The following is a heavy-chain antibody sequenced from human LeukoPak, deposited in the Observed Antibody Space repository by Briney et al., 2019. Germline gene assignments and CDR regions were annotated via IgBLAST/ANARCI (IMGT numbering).Heavy chain of an antibody. Sequence: SETLSLTCTVSGGSISSYYWSWIRQPPGKGLEWIGYIYYSGSTNYNPSFKSRVTISVDTSKNQFSLKLSSVTAADTAVYYCARSKDILTGYCFDYWGQGTLVTVPS. CDR1: GGSISSYY. CDR3: ARSKDILTGYCFDY. V-gene: IGHV4-59*01. D-gene: IGHD3-9*01. CDR2: IYYSGST. J-gene: IGHJ4*02.